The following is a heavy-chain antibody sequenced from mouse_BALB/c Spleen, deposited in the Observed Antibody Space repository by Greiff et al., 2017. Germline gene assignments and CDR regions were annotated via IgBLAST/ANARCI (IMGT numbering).Heavy chain of an antibody. CDR2: INPSNGGT. D-gene: IGHD1-2*01. V-gene: IGHV1S81*02. J-gene: IGHJ1*01. Sequence: VQLQQSGAELVKPGASVKLSCKASGYTFTSYYMYWVKQRPGQGLEWIGEINPSNGGTNFNEKFKSKATLTVDKSSSTAYMQLSSLTSEDSAVYYCARFIAAATGYFDVWGAGTTVTGSS. CDR3: ARFIAAATGYFDV. CDR1: GYTFTSYY.